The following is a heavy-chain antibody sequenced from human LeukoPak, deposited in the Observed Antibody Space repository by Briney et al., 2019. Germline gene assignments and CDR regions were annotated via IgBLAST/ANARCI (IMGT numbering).Heavy chain of an antibody. J-gene: IGHJ6*03. D-gene: IGHD3-9*01. CDR1: GYTFTSYD. V-gene: IGHV1-8*01. CDR3: ARAIPRTYYDILTGYYRSGLDYYYYYMDV. Sequence: VGSVTVSCKACGYTFTSYDINWVGQAAGQGVEWMGWMNAERGKTVYAQKFQGRVTMPRNTSISTAYMELSSLRSEDTAVYYCARAIPRTYYDILTGYYRSGLDYYYYYMDVWGKGTTVTVSS. CDR2: MNAERGKT.